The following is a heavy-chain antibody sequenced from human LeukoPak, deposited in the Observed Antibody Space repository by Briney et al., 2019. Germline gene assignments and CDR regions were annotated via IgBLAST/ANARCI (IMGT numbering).Heavy chain of an antibody. D-gene: IGHD1-26*01. Sequence: PSETLSLTCTVSGGSISSSTYCWSWVRQPPGKGLEWIGSFYYGGSTYYNPSLKSRVTISVDTSKNQFSLKLSSVTAADTAVYYCARHSGHSVSYLFGFDIWGQGTTVTVSS. CDR1: GGSISSSTYC. V-gene: IGHV4-39*01. CDR2: FYYGGST. J-gene: IGHJ3*02. CDR3: ARHSGHSVSYLFGFDI.